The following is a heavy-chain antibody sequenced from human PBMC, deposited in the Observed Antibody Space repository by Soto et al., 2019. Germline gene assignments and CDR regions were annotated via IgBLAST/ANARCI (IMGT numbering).Heavy chain of an antibody. CDR1: GSSITTGGYY. D-gene: IGHD2-15*01. V-gene: IGHV4-31*02. Sequence: LSLTCPLSGSSITTGGYYWSWIRQLPGKGLEWIGHRYYSESTYYNPSLKSRVSISLDTSKNQFSLKLSFVTAADTAMYYCARTKCSGGSCYSWSLDYWGQGTPVTVSS. J-gene: IGHJ4*02. CDR2: RYYSEST. CDR3: ARTKCSGGSCYSWSLDY.